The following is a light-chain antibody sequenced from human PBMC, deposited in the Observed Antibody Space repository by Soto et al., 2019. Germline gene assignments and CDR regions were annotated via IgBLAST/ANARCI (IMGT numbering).Light chain of an antibody. CDR2: STS. V-gene: IGKV1-39*01. CDR1: QNIENX. CDR3: QQSSNIPWT. Sequence: IQLTQSPSSLSASVGDRVTVSCRSSQNIENXLSWYVQRPGKAPELLVYSTSKLKSGVPSRFRGSGSGTDFSLTISSLQSEDFGTYYCQQSSNIPWTFGQGTKVEIK. J-gene: IGKJ1*01.